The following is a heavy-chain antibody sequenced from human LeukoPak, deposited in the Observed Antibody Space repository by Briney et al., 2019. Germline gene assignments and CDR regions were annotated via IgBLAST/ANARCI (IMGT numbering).Heavy chain of an antibody. CDR2: INTDGSST. D-gene: IGHD5-18*01. CDR3: ARGGGYSYGSLDY. J-gene: IGHJ4*02. CDR1: GFTFSSYW. V-gene: IGHV3-74*01. Sequence: GGSLRLSCAASGFTFSSYWMTWVRQAPGKGLMWVSRINTDGSSTNYADSVKGRFTISRDNAKNTLYLQMNSLRAEDTAVYYCARGGGYSYGSLDYWGQGTLVTVSS.